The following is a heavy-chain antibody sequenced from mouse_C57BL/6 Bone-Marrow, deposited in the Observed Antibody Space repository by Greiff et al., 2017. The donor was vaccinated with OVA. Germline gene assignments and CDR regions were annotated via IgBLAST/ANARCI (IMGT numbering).Heavy chain of an antibody. Sequence: VQLQQSGPVLVKPGASVKMSCKASGYTFTDYYMNWVKQSHGKSLEWIGVINPYNGGTSYNQKFKGKATLTVDKSSSTAYMELNSLTSEDSAVYYCARSTTTVVEGYWGQGTTLTVSS. CDR3: ARSTTTVVEGY. V-gene: IGHV1-19*01. J-gene: IGHJ2*01. CDR1: GYTFTDYY. D-gene: IGHD1-1*01. CDR2: INPYNGGT.